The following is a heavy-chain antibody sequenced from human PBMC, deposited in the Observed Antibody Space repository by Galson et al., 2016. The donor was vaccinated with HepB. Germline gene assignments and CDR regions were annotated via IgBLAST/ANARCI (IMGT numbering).Heavy chain of an antibody. CDR2: ISSDGTNT. D-gene: IGHD6-19*01. V-gene: IGHV3-30-3*01. J-gene: IGHJ3*02. Sequence: SLRLSCAASGFTFSSFSMHWVRQAPGQGLEWVAVISSDGTNTYYADSVKGRFTIFRDNARNTVYLQQNSLRAEDTAVYYCARDPIMWLIPITDAFDIWGQGTMVTVSS. CDR1: GFTFSSFS. CDR3: ARDPIMWLIPITDAFDI.